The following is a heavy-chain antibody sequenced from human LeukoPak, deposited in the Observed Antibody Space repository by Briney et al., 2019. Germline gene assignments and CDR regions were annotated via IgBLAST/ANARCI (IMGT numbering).Heavy chain of an antibody. J-gene: IGHJ4*02. D-gene: IGHD5-12*01. CDR1: GYTFTSYG. V-gene: IGHV1-18*01. Sequence: ASVKVSCKASGYTFTSYGISWVRQAPGQGLEWMGWISAYNGNTNYAQKFQGRVTMTRDTSISTAYMELSRLRSDDTAVYYCARDGATNFDYWGQGTLVTVSS. CDR2: ISAYNGNT. CDR3: ARDGATNFDY.